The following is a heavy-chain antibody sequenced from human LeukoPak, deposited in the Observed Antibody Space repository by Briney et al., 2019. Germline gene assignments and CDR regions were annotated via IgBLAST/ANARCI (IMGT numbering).Heavy chain of an antibody. Sequence: PSETLSLTCTVSGGSVTSYYCNWIRQPPGKGLEWIGYIYYSGSTNYNPSLKSRLTISVDTSKNQFSLNLSSVTAADTAVYYCARDLRVDYYYYGLDVWGLGTTVTVYS. D-gene: IGHD5/OR15-5a*01. CDR3: ARDLRVDYYYYGLDV. CDR1: GGSVTSYY. J-gene: IGHJ6*01. CDR2: IYYSGST. V-gene: IGHV4-59*02.